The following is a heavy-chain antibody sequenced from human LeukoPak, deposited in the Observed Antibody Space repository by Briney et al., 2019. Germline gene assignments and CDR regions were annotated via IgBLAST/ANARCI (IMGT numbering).Heavy chain of an antibody. D-gene: IGHD6-19*01. CDR2: IYYSGST. J-gene: IGHJ4*02. Sequence: PPETLSLTCTVSGGSISSSCYYWGWIRQPPVNGLEWFGSIYYSGSTYYNLSLMSRVTISVCTSKNQFSLKLSSVTAADTAVYYCASWVAVAGGFDYWGQGTLVTVSS. CDR3: ASWVAVAGGFDY. CDR1: GGSISSSCYY. V-gene: IGHV4-39*01.